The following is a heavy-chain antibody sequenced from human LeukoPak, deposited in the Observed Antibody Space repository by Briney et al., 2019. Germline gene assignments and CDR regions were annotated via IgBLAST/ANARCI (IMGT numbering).Heavy chain of an antibody. V-gene: IGHV1-2*02. J-gene: IGHJ4*02. Sequence: ASVKVSCKASGYTFTGYYMHWVRQAPGQGLEWMGWINPNSGGTNYAQKFQGRVTMTRDTSISTAYMELSSLRSEDTAVYYCATVPAYGDYVSYWGQGTLVTVSS. CDR1: GYTFTGYY. D-gene: IGHD4-17*01. CDR3: ATVPAYGDYVSY. CDR2: INPNSGGT.